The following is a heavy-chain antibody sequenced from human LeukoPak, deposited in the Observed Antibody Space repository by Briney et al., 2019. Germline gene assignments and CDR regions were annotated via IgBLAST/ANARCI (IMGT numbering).Heavy chain of an antibody. Sequence: PSETLSLTCTVSGGSISSSSYYWGWIRQPPGKGQEWIGSINYSGSTYYNPSLKSRVTISVDRSKNQFSLKLSSVTAADTAVYYCARGYCSGGSCYSSYYYSYMDVWGKGTTVTVSS. V-gene: IGHV4-39*07. CDR3: ARGYCSGGSCYSSYYYSYMDV. CDR1: GGSISSSSYY. J-gene: IGHJ6*03. D-gene: IGHD2-15*01. CDR2: INYSGST.